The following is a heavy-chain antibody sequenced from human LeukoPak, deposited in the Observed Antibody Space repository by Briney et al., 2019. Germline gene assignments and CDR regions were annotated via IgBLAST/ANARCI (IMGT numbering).Heavy chain of an antibody. Sequence: GGSLRLSCVASGFTFGKYWMSWVRQAPGKGLEWVANIKLDGSEKNYVDSVKGRFTISRDNSKNTLYLQMNSLRGEDAAVYYCAKDPRGNFVAWLDPWGQGTLVTVSS. V-gene: IGHV3-7*03. CDR2: IKLDGSEK. J-gene: IGHJ5*02. D-gene: IGHD4-23*01. CDR3: AKDPRGNFVAWLDP. CDR1: GFTFGKYW.